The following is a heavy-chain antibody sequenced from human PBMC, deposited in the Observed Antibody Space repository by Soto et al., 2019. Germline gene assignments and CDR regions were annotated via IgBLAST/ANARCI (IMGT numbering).Heavy chain of an antibody. CDR1: GFTFTTYD. J-gene: IGHJ3*02. CDR2: IGTAGDT. Sequence: EVQLVESGGGLVQPGGSLRLSCAASGFTFTTYDMHWVRQVTGKGLEWVSSIGTAGDTHYADSVKGRVTISRENAKKSVYLHMNSLGAGDTAVYYCTRGFYCSSTNCYVDYVNIWGQGTRVTVSS. V-gene: IGHV3-13*01. CDR3: TRGFYCSSTNCYVDYVNI. D-gene: IGHD2-2*01.